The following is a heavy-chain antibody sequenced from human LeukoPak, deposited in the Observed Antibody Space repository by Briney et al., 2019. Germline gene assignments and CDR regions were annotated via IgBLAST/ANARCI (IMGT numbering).Heavy chain of an antibody. Sequence: GTSLRLSCAASGFTFTDFGMHWVRQAPGKGLEWVAVIWYQGDDKRYADSVKGRFAISRDNSRNTLYLQMNSLRAEDTAVYYCAKSRGDRERWLHLDPWGQGTLVTVSS. CDR3: AKSRGDRERWLHLDP. D-gene: IGHD5-24*01. CDR1: GFTFTDFG. V-gene: IGHV3-33*06. CDR2: IWYQGDDK. J-gene: IGHJ5*02.